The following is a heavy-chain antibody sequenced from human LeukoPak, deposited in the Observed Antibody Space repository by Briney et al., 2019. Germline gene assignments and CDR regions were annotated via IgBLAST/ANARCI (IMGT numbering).Heavy chain of an antibody. CDR2: FDPEDGET. J-gene: IGHJ4*02. Sequence: GASVKVSCKVSGYTLTELSMHWVRQAPGKGLEWMGGFDPEDGETIYAQKFQGRVTMTEDTSTDTAYMELSSLRSKDTAVYYCATWGGIYSGYDYIYWGQGTLVTVSS. CDR1: GYTLTELS. V-gene: IGHV1-24*01. CDR3: ATWGGIYSGYDYIY. D-gene: IGHD5-12*01.